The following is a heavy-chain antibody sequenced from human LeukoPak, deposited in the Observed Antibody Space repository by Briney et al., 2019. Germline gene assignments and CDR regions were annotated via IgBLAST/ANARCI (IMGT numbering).Heavy chain of an antibody. V-gene: IGHV3-7*03. D-gene: IGHD2-2*01. CDR3: ARDPSNIVVVPAAPQVSYYYYYGMDV. Sequence: GGSLRLSCAASGFTFSSYWMNWVRQAPGKGLEWVANIKQDGNEKYYVDSVRGRFTISRDNAKNSLYLQMNSLRAEDTAVYYCARDPSNIVVVPAAPQVSYYYYYGMDVWGQGTTVTVSS. CDR1: GFTFSSYW. J-gene: IGHJ6*02. CDR2: IKQDGNEK.